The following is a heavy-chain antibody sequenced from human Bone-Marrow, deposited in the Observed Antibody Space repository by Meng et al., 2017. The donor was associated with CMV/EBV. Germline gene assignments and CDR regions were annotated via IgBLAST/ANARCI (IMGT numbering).Heavy chain of an antibody. J-gene: IGHJ4*02. D-gene: IGHD6-19*01. CDR1: GFIVNDDG. Sequence: LYCAASGFIVNDDGMSWVRQAPGKGPEWVSDINWEGDDTGYADSVKGRFTISRDKAKNSLYLQMNSLRAEDTALYYCARRKSGWTFDYWGQGTLVTVSS. V-gene: IGHV3-20*04. CDR2: INWEGDDT. CDR3: ARRKSGWTFDY.